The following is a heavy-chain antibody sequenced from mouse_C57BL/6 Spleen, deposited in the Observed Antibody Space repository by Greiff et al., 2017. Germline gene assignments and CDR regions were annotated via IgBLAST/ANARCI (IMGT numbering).Heavy chain of an antibody. V-gene: IGHV5-9-1*02. CDR1: GFTFSSYA. J-gene: IGHJ4*01. CDR3: TRDQTTVVDYYAMDY. CDR2: ISSGGDYI. Sequence: EVLLVESGEGLVKPGGSLKLSCAASGFTFSSYAMSWVRQTPEKRLEWVAYISSGGDYIYYADTVKGRFTISRDNTRNTLYLRMISLKSYDTAMYYCTRDQTTVVDYYAMDYWGQGTSVTVSS. D-gene: IGHD1-1*01.